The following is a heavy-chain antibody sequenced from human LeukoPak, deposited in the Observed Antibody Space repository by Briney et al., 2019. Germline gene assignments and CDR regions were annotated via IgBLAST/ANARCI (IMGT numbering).Heavy chain of an antibody. CDR2: ICWNGDNI. J-gene: IGHJ6*02. D-gene: IGHD3-22*01. CDR1: GFTFGDYA. Sequence: PGGSLRLSCAASGFTFGDYAMHWVRQAPGKGLEGVSGICWNGDNIAYADSVKGRFTISRDNAKNSLYLQMNSLRAEDTALYYCAKDIAYYDSSGLTYYYGMDVWGQGTTVTVSS. V-gene: IGHV3-9*01. CDR3: AKDIAYYDSSGLTYYYGMDV.